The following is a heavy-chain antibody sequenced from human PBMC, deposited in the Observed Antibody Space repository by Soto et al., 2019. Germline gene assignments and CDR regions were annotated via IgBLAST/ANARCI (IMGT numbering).Heavy chain of an antibody. CDR3: ARDLYILTGPSNWFDP. V-gene: IGHV1-69*06. J-gene: IGHJ5*02. CDR2: IIPIFGTA. Sequence: SVKVSCKASGGTFSSYAISWVRQAPGQGLEWMGGIIPIFGTANYAQKFQGRVTITADKSTSTAYMELSSLRSEDTAVYYCARDLYILTGPSNWFDPWGQGTLVTVSS. D-gene: IGHD3-9*01. CDR1: GGTFSSYA.